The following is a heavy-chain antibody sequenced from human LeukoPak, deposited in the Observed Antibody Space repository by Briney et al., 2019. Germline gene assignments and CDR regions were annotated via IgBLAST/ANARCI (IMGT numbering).Heavy chain of an antibody. Sequence: ASVKVSCKASGYTFTGYYMHWVRQAPGQGLEWMGWISGYSGNANYAQNLQGRVTMTEDTSTDTAYMELSSLRSEDTAVYYCATGVPAAMLPFDYWGQGTLVTVSS. CDR1: GYTFTGYY. D-gene: IGHD2-2*01. J-gene: IGHJ4*02. V-gene: IGHV1-18*04. CDR2: ISGYSGNA. CDR3: ATGVPAAMLPFDY.